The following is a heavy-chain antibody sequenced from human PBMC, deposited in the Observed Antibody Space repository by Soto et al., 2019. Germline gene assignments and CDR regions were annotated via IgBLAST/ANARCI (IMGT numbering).Heavy chain of an antibody. V-gene: IGHV1-69*04. Sequence: GASVKVSCKASGGTFSSYTISWVRQAPGQGLEWMGRIIPILGIANYAQKFQGRVTITADKSTSTAYMELSSLRSDDTAVYYCARDVLYYDFWSGYYGPNYFDYWGQGTLVTVSS. CDR3: ARDVLYYDFWSGYYGPNYFDY. D-gene: IGHD3-3*01. J-gene: IGHJ4*02. CDR2: IIPILGIA. CDR1: GGTFSSYT.